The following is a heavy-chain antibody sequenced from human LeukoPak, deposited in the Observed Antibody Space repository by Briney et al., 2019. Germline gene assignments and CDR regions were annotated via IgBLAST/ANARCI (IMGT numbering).Heavy chain of an antibody. CDR2: ISDDGSIQ. Sequence: QPGGSLRLSCAASGFTFSDYSFHWVRQAPGKGLEWVALISDDGSIQYYADSVQGRFTISRDNSKKTVNLQMSSLSTEDTAVYYCARDIWGVVTKITLTITGFDYWGQGTLVTVSS. J-gene: IGHJ4*02. V-gene: IGHV3-30-3*01. D-gene: IGHD3-16*01. CDR3: ARDIWGVVTKITLTITGFDY. CDR1: GFTFSDYS.